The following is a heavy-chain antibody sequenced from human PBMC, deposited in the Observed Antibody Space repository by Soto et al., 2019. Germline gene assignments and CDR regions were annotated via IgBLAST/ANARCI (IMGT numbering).Heavy chain of an antibody. CDR3: AKKLPRTGRIDY. CDR2: IYYRGKT. J-gene: IGHJ4*02. D-gene: IGHD6-6*01. Sequence: SESRWLTCSLSGASITSTTYFWAWIRQPPGKGLECVGSIYYRGKTHYHLSLNSRVTIXXXRXXXXXSLXLXXVTXADTSVYYCAKKLPRTGRIDYWGQGALVTVSS. CDR1: GASITSTTYF. V-gene: IGHV4-39*01.